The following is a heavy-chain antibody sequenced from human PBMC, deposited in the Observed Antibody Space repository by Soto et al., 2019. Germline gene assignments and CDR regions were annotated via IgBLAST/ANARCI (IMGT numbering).Heavy chain of an antibody. V-gene: IGHV3-21*01. CDR3: ARDWGYDYIWGSYPQDYFDY. D-gene: IGHD3-16*02. CDR1: GFTFSSYS. Sequence: GGSLRLSCAASGFTFSSYSMNWVRQAPGKGLEWVSSISSSSSYIYYADSVKGRFTISRDNAKNSLYLQMNSLRAEDTAVYYCARDWGYDYIWGSYPQDYFDYWGQGTLVTVSS. J-gene: IGHJ4*02. CDR2: ISSSSSYI.